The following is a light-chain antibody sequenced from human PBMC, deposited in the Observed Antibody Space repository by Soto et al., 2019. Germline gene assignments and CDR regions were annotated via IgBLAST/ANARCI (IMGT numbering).Light chain of an antibody. CDR3: QSYDSSLGVV. Sequence: QSALTQPPSVSGAPGQRVTISCTGSSSNIGAGYDVHWYQHLPGTAPKLLIYVNSNRPSGVPDRFSGSKSGTSASLAITGLQADDEADYYCQSYDSSLGVVFGGGTKLTVL. CDR1: SSNIGAGYD. V-gene: IGLV1-40*01. CDR2: VNS. J-gene: IGLJ2*01.